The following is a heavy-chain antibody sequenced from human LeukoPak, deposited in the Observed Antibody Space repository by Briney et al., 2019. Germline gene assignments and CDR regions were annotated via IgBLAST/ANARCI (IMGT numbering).Heavy chain of an antibody. Sequence: SQTLSLTCAISGDSVSSNSAAWNWIRRSPSRGPEWLGRTYYRSTWYNDYAVSVRGRITVNPDTSKNQFSLHLNSVTPEDTAVYYCARRLTQYDCFDPWGQGILVTVSS. J-gene: IGHJ5*02. D-gene: IGHD2-2*01. CDR2: TYYRSTWYN. CDR1: GDSVSSNSAA. V-gene: IGHV6-1*01. CDR3: ARRLTQYDCFDP.